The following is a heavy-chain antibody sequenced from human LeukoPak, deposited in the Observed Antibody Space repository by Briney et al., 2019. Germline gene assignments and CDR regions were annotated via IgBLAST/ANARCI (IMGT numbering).Heavy chain of an antibody. CDR1: GGFISSYY. CDR2: IYSSGST. V-gene: IGHV4-4*09. D-gene: IGHD3-3*01. Sequence: KTSETLSLTCTVSGGFISSYYCSWIRQPPGKGLEWIGYIYSSGSTNYNPSLKSRVTISLDTSKNQFSLKLSSVTAADTAVYYCARTIRLLEGFDPWGQGTLVTVSS. CDR3: ARTIRLLEGFDP. J-gene: IGHJ5*02.